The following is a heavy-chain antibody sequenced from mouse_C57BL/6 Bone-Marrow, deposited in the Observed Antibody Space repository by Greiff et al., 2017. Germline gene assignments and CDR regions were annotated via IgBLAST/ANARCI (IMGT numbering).Heavy chain of an antibody. J-gene: IGHJ4*01. CDR3: ASNPFNYYGSSYYARDY. Sequence: QVQLQQSGAELMKPGASVKLSCKATGYTFTGYWIEWVKQRPGHGLEWIGEILPGSGSTNYNEKFKGKATFTADTSSNTAYMQLSSLTTEDSAIYYSASNPFNYYGSSYYARDYWGQGTSVTVSS. D-gene: IGHD1-1*01. V-gene: IGHV1-9*01. CDR1: GYTFTGYW. CDR2: ILPGSGST.